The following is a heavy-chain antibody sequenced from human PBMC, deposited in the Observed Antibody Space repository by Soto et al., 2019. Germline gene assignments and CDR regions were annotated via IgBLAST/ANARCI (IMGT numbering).Heavy chain of an antibody. Sequence: GASVKVSCKASGYTFTSYVISWVRQAPGQGLEWMGWISAYNGNTNYAQKLQGRVTMTTDTSTSTAYMELRSLRSDDTAVYYCARXDIDYYGLGLEXWGQGTLVTVSS. CDR2: ISAYNGNT. CDR3: ARXDIDYYGLGLEX. V-gene: IGHV1-18*04. J-gene: IGHJ4*02. CDR1: GYTFTSYV. D-gene: IGHD4-17*01.